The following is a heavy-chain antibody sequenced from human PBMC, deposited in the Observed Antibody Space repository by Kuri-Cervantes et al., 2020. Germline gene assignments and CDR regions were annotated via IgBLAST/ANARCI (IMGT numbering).Heavy chain of an antibody. V-gene: IGHV1-46*01. CDR3: ARDITIFGVVRGWADY. D-gene: IGHD3-3*01. J-gene: IGHJ4*02. CDR2: INPSGGST. Sequence: ASVKVSCKASGYTFTSYYMHWVRQAPGQGLEWMGIINPSGGSTSYAQKFQGRVTMTTDTSTSTAYMELRSLRSDDTAVYYCARDITIFGVVRGWADYWGQGTLVTVSS. CDR1: GYTFTSYY.